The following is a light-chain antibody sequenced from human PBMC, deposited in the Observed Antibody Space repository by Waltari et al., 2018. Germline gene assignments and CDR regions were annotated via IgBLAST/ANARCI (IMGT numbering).Light chain of an antibody. CDR2: EVS. J-gene: IGLJ1*01. Sequence: QSALVQPASMSGSPGQSITSSCSGTSSDVGNYTLVSWYQHHPDKAPKLIIYEVSNRPSGVTNHFSGSKSGNTASLTVSGLQGDDEADYYCCSYAGHGLYVFGTGTKVTVL. CDR1: SSDVGNYTL. CDR3: CSYAGHGLYV. V-gene: IGLV2-23*02.